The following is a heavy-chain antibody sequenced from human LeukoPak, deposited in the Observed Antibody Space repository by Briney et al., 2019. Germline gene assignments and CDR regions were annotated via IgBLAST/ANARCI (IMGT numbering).Heavy chain of an antibody. V-gene: IGHV4-61*09. J-gene: IGHJ4*02. CDR2: IYTSGST. D-gene: IGHD3-10*01. CDR1: GGSISSGSYY. CDR3: ARDVFGGYYGSGSYYSDY. Sequence: PSETLSLTCTVSGGSISSGSYYWSWIRQPAGKGLEWIGHIYTSGSTNYNPSLKSRVTISVDTSNNQFSLKLTSVTAADTAIYYCARDVFGGYYGSGSYYSDYWGQGTLVTVSS.